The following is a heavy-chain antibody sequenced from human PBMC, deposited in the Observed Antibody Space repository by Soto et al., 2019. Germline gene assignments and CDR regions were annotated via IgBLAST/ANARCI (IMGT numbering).Heavy chain of an antibody. J-gene: IGHJ4*02. D-gene: IGHD6-19*01. CDR1: GFTLSHYA. CDR3: ARDLVVAGTNSFDF. Sequence: QVQLVESGGGVVQPGRSLRLSCTASGFTLSHYAMHWVRQAPDKGLEWVASISYGGSDKNYADSVKGRFTISRDNSKNTLYLQMNSLRVEDTAVYYCARDLVVAGTNSFDFWGQGTLVTVSS. CDR2: ISYGGSDK. V-gene: IGHV3-30-3*01.